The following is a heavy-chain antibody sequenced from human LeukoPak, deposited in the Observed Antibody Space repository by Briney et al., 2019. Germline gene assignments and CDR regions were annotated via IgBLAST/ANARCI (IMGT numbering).Heavy chain of an antibody. Sequence: GGSLRLSCAASGFTFSSYTMNWVRQAPGKGLEWVSSISSSSSYIYYADSVKGRSTISRDNAKNSLYLQMNSLRAEDTAVYYCARGMQLWYTDYWGQGTLVTVSS. D-gene: IGHD5-18*01. J-gene: IGHJ4*02. CDR3: ARGMQLWYTDY. CDR2: ISSSSSYI. CDR1: GFTFSSYT. V-gene: IGHV3-21*01.